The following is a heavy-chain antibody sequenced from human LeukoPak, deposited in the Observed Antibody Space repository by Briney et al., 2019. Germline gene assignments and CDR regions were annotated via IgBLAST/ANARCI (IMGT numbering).Heavy chain of an antibody. J-gene: IGHJ6*03. CDR2: IYYSGST. Sequence: SETLSLTCAVSGGSISSGGYSWSWIRQPPGKGLEWIGYIYYSGSTYHNPSLKSRVTISVDTSKNQFSLKLSSVTAADTAVYYCARGKNTYYYYMDVWGKGTTVTVSS. CDR3: ARGKNTYYYYMDV. V-gene: IGHV4-30-4*07. CDR1: GGSISSGGYS.